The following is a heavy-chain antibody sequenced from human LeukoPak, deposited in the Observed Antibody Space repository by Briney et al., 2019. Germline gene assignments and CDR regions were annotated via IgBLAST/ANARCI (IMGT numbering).Heavy chain of an antibody. D-gene: IGHD6-13*01. CDR3: AATTRVAATGTVLGY. CDR2: IHYSGST. J-gene: IGHJ4*02. V-gene: IGHV4-59*08. CDR1: GGSTNNYY. Sequence: SETLSLTCTVSGGSTNNYYWSWIRQPPGKGLEWIGYIHYSGSTNYNPSLKSRVTISVDTSKNQFSLKVTSVSAADTAVYYCAATTRVAATGTVLGYWGQGTLSPSPQ.